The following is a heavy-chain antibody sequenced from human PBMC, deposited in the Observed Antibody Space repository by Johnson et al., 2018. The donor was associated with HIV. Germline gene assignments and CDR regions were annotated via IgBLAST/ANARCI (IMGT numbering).Heavy chain of an antibody. CDR2: ISYDGSNE. CDR1: GFTFSTYA. V-gene: IGHV3-30*01. CDR3: ARGGEETAADVFDI. J-gene: IGHJ3*02. D-gene: IGHD6-25*01. Sequence: QVQLVESGGGVVQAGRSLRLSCAASGFTFSTYAMNWVRQCPGKGLEWVAVISYDGSNEYYPESVRGRFSISRDNSKNTLYLQMNTLRGDDTAVYYCARGGEETAADVFDIWGQGTMVTVSS.